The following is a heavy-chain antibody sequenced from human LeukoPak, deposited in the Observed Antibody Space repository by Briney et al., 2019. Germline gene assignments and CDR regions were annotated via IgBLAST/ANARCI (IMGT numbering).Heavy chain of an antibody. CDR2: ISYDGSNK. CDR1: GFTFSSYG. Sequence: GGSLRLSCAVSGFTFSSYGMHWVRQAPGKGLEWVAVISYDGSNKYYADSVKGRFTISRDNSKNTLYLQMNSLRAEDTAVYYCAKDQCSSTSCYLVYWGQGTLVTVSS. V-gene: IGHV3-30*18. D-gene: IGHD2-2*01. CDR3: AKDQCSSTSCYLVY. J-gene: IGHJ4*02.